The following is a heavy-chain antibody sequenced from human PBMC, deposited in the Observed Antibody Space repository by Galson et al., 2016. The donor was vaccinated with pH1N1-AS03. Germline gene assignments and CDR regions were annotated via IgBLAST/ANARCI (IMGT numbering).Heavy chain of an antibody. CDR3: VRGSGYYFDS. D-gene: IGHD3-3*01. Sequence: SLRLSCAASGFTFSAYAMHWVRQAPGKGLEWVAVIWYDGSNKYYGDSMKGRISISRDNSQNTISLQMNSLRVEDTAVYYCVRGSGYYFDSWGQGTLVIVSS. J-gene: IGHJ4*02. CDR2: IWYDGSNK. V-gene: IGHV3-33*01. CDR1: GFTFSAYA.